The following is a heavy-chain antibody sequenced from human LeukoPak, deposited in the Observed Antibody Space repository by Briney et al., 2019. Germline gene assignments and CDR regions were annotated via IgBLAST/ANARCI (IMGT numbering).Heavy chain of an antibody. D-gene: IGHD3-10*01. V-gene: IGHV4-4*07. CDR2: IYSRVT. CDR1: GGSISSYY. Sequence: PSETLSLTCTVSGGSISSYYLSWIRQPAGKRLEWIGRIYSRVTTYNPSLKSRVTMSADTSRNHVSLTLNSVTAADTAVYYCARDSGTTGEVKFDPWGQGTLVTVSS. CDR3: ARDSGTTGEVKFDP. J-gene: IGHJ5*02.